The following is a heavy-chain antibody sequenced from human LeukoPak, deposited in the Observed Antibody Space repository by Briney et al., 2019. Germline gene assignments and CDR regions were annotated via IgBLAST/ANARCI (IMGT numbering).Heavy chain of an antibody. D-gene: IGHD3-22*01. J-gene: IGHJ3*02. CDR1: GYTFPSYG. CDR3: AREESYHSSGYYGIGDFDI. CDR2: ISAYNGNT. Sequence: ASVKVSCKASGYTFPSYGISWVRQAPGQGLEWMGWISAYNGNTNYAQKLQGRVTMTTDTSTSTAYMELRSLRSDDTAVYYCAREESYHSSGYYGIGDFDIWGQGTMVTVSS. V-gene: IGHV1-18*01.